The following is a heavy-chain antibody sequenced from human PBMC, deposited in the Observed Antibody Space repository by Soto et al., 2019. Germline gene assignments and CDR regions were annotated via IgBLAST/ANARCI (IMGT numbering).Heavy chain of an antibody. D-gene: IGHD3-3*01. Sequence: SETLSLTCTVSGGSISSSSYYWGWIRQPPGKGLEWIGSIYYSGSTYYNPSLKSRVTISVDTSKNQFSLKLSSVTAADTAVYYCARALSYEERVVIIDYWGQGTLVTVSS. CDR3: ARALSYEERVVIIDY. V-gene: IGHV4-39*07. J-gene: IGHJ4*02. CDR1: GGSISSSSYY. CDR2: IYYSGST.